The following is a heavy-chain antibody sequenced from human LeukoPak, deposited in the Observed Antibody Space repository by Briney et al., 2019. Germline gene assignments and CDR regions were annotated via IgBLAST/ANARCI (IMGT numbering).Heavy chain of an antibody. CDR3: ARDLGGELRKTYGMDV. J-gene: IGHJ6*02. V-gene: IGHV4-39*07. Sequence: PSETLSLTCTVSGGSISSSSYYWGWIRQPPGKGLEWIGSIYYSGSTYYNPSLKSRVTISVDTSKNQFSLKLSSVTAADTAVYYCARDLGGELRKTYGMDVWGQGTTVTVSS. CDR2: IYYSGST. CDR1: GGSISSSSYY. D-gene: IGHD1-26*01.